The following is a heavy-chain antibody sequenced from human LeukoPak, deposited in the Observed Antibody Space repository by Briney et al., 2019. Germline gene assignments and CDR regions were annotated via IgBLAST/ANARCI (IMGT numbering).Heavy chain of an antibody. V-gene: IGHV4-59*01. CDR3: ARGGWSIDL. CDR1: GGSMTSYY. D-gene: IGHD6-19*01. Sequence: SETLSLTCTVSGGSMTSYYWSWIRQPPGRGLEWIAYIYYSGSTNYNPSLKSRVTISVDTSKNRFSLELNSVTAADTAVYYCARGGWSIDLWGRGTLVTVSS. J-gene: IGHJ2*01. CDR2: IYYSGST.